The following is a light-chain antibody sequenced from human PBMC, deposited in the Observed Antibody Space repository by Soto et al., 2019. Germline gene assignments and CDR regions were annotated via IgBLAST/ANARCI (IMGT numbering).Light chain of an antibody. V-gene: IGLV2-14*01. J-gene: IGLJ1*01. Sequence: QSVLTQPASVSGSPGQSITISCTGTSSDVGVYNYVSWFQQHPGKAPKLMIYDVSDRPSGVPYRFSGSKSGDTASLTISGLQAEDEADYYCSSYTSSSTLYVFGTGTKVTVL. CDR3: SSYTSSSTLYV. CDR1: SSDVGVYNY. CDR2: DVS.